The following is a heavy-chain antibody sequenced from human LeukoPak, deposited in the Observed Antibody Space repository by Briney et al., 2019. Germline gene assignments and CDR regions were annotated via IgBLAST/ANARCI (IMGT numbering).Heavy chain of an antibody. V-gene: IGHV4-59*01. J-gene: IGHJ3*02. CDR3: ARDGRYCSSTSCYKDDAFDI. D-gene: IGHD2-2*02. CDR1: GGSISSYY. Sequence: PSETLSLTCTVSGGSISSYYWSWIRQPPGKGLEWTGYIYYSGSTNYNPSLKSRVTISVDTSKNQFSLKLSSVTAADTAVYYCARDGRYCSSTSCYKDDAFDIWGQGTMVTVSS. CDR2: IYYSGST.